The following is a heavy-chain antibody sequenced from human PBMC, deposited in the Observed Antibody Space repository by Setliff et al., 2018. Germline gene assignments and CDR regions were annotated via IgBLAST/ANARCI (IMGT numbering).Heavy chain of an antibody. CDR3: VRAGSGIGGDLDY. D-gene: IGHD3-10*01. J-gene: IGHJ4*02. V-gene: IGHV5-51*01. CDR1: GYKFDTHW. CDR2: IYPGDSDT. Sequence: GESLKISCEGSGYKFDTHWIAWVRQMPGKGLEWMGIIYPGDSDTRYSPSFQGQVTISADKSIGTAYLQWSSLKASDTAIYYCVRAGSGIGGDLDYWGQGTLVTVSS.